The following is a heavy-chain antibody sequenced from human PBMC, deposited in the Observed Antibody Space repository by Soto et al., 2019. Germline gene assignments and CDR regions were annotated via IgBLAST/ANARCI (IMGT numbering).Heavy chain of an antibody. CDR1: GFTFNNYA. V-gene: IGHV3-23*01. CDR2: IRGGGATT. Sequence: EVQLLESGGGLVQPGGSLRLSCAASGFTFNNYAMTWVRQAPGKGQEWVSAIRGGGATTSYADSVKDRFTVSRDGSKNTLCLQMSSLRAEDTALYYCANGRGGSGSLTPRVDFWGQGTLVTVSS. D-gene: IGHD3-10*01. CDR3: ANGRGGSGSLTPRVDF. J-gene: IGHJ4*02.